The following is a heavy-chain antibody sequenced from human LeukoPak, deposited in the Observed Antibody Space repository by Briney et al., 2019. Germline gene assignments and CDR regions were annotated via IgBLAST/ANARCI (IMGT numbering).Heavy chain of an antibody. D-gene: IGHD3-22*01. V-gene: IGHV4-34*01. CDR2: INHSGRT. Sequence: PSETLSLTCAVYGGSFSGYYWSWIRQPPGKGLEWIGEINHSGRTNYNPSLKSRVTISVDTSKNQFSLKLSSVTAADTAVYYCASSYYGGTSNWFDPWGQGTLVTVSS. CDR1: GGSFSGYY. J-gene: IGHJ5*02. CDR3: ASSYYGGTSNWFDP.